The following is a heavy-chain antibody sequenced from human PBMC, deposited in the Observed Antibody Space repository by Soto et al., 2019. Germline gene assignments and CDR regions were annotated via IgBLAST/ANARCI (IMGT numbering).Heavy chain of an antibody. J-gene: IGHJ6*02. CDR2: IYYSGST. V-gene: IGHV4-39*01. CDR1: GGSISSSSYY. CDR3: ARGGIVGATYYYYYGMGV. D-gene: IGHD1-26*01. Sequence: PSETLSLTCTVSGGSISSSSYYWGWIRQPPGKGLEWIGSIYYSGSTYYNPSLKSRVTISVDTSKNQFSLKLSSVTAADTAVYYCARGGIVGATYYYYYGMGVWGQGTTVTVSS.